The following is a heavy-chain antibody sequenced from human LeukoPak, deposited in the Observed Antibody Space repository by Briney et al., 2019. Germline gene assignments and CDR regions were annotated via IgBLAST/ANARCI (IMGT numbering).Heavy chain of an antibody. CDR1: GFTFNIYS. CDR3: ARVIKYTYYYGMDV. D-gene: IGHD3-16*02. V-gene: IGHV3-48*04. CDR2: ISGSGSSI. Sequence: GGTLRLSCAASGFTFNIYSMHWVRQAPGKGLEWVSYISGSGSSIYYVDSVKGRFTMSRDNAKNSLYLQMNSLRAEDTAVYYCARVIKYTYYYGMDVWGQGTTVTVSS. J-gene: IGHJ6*02.